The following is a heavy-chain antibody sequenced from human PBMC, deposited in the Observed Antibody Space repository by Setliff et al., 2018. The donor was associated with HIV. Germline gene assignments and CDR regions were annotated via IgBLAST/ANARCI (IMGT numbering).Heavy chain of an antibody. CDR3: ARGDSSGYYYVGGQADAFDI. V-gene: IGHV1-69*13. CDR2: IIPIFGTA. Sequence: SVKVSCKDSGGTFSSYAISWVRQAPGQGLEWMGGIIPIFGTANYAQKFQGRVTITADESTSTAYMELSSLRSEDTAVYYCARGDSSGYYYVGGQADAFDIWGQGTMVTVSS. J-gene: IGHJ3*02. D-gene: IGHD3-22*01. CDR1: GGTFSSYA.